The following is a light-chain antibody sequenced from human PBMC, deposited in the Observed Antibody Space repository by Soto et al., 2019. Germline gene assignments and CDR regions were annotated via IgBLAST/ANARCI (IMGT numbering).Light chain of an antibody. V-gene: IGLV2-11*01. J-gene: IGLJ2*01. CDR1: SSDVGGYNF. CDR3: CSYAGSL. CDR2: DVS. Sequence: QSALTQPRSVSGSPGQSVTISCTGTSSDVGGYNFVSWYQQHPGKAPKLMIYDVSKRPSGVPDRFSGSQAGNTASLTISGLQAEEEADYYCCSYAGSLFGGGTQLTVL.